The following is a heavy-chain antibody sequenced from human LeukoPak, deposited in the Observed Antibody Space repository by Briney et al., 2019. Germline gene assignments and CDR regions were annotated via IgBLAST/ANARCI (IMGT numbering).Heavy chain of an antibody. Sequence: GGSLRLSCAASGFTLSNYAMTWVRQAPGKGLAWVSAIGGSGRNTYYADSVKGRFTISRDNSKNTLYLQMNSLRAEDTAVYYCAKDPMVRGLTYDSWGQGTLVTVSS. CDR3: AKDPMVRGLTYDS. CDR2: IGGSGRNT. D-gene: IGHD3-10*01. V-gene: IGHV3-23*01. J-gene: IGHJ4*02. CDR1: GFTLSNYA.